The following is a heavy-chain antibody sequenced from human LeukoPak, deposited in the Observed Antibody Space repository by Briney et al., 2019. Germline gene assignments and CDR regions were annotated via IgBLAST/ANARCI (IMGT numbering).Heavy chain of an antibody. CDR2: IYYSGGT. J-gene: IGHJ3*02. CDR3: ARDPGKAYYYDSSGYYDAFDI. D-gene: IGHD3-22*01. Sequence: SETLSLTCTVSGGSISSYYWSWIRQPPGKGLEWIGYIYYSGGTNYNPSLKSRVTISVDTSKNQFSLKLSSVTAADTAVYYCARDPGKAYYYDSSGYYDAFDIWGQGTMVTVSS. V-gene: IGHV4-59*01. CDR1: GGSISSYY.